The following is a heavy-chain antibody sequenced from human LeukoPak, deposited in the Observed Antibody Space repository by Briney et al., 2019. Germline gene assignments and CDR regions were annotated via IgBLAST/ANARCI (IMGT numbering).Heavy chain of an antibody. Sequence: EASVKVSCKASGGTFSSYAISWVRQAPGQGLEWMGGIIPIFGTANYAQKFQGRVTITTDESTSTAYMELSSLRSEDTAVYYCARAGDCSGGSCYLSDNWFDPWGQGTLVTVSS. V-gene: IGHV1-69*05. CDR3: ARAGDCSGGSCYLSDNWFDP. D-gene: IGHD2-15*01. J-gene: IGHJ5*02. CDR1: GGTFSSYA. CDR2: IIPIFGTA.